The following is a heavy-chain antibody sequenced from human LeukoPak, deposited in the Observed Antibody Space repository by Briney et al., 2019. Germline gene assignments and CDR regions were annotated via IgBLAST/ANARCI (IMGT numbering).Heavy chain of an antibody. J-gene: IGHJ4*02. CDR3: ARDRPASTWLTGNFDY. CDR2: IIPIFGTA. V-gene: IGHV1-69*13. Sequence: GASVKVSCKASGGTFSSYAISWVRQAPGQGLEWMGGIIPIFGTANYAQKFQGRVTITADESTSTAYMELRSLRSDDTAVYYCARDRPASTWLTGNFDYWGQGTLVTVSS. CDR1: GGTFSSYA. D-gene: IGHD7-27*01.